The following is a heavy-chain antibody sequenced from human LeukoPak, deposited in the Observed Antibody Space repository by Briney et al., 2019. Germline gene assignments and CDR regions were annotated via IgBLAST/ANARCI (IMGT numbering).Heavy chain of an antibody. V-gene: IGHV3-7*03. CDR3: VRDRGTYRPIDY. J-gene: IGHJ4*02. Sequence: GGSLRLSCEASGFTFNIYWMSWVRQAPGKGLEWVANIKQDGSEEYYVDSVKGRFTISRDNAQNSLYLQMNSLRAEDTAIYYCVRDRGTYRPIDYWGQGTLVTVSS. CDR2: IKQDGSEE. CDR1: GFTFNIYW. D-gene: IGHD1-26*01.